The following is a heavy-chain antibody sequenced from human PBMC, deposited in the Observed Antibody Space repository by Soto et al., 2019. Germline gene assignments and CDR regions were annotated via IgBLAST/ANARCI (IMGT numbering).Heavy chain of an antibody. CDR1: GPSVTSGSYF. CDR2: IDTRGAT. CDR3: AVHRATPGAALSNWFGH. Sequence: SEALSLTWSVSGPSVTSGSYFWTGVRQAPGEGLQWIGYIDTRGATNYNPSLQSRLSMSLDTSGNHFSLRLPSVTVAQTAVYYCAVHRATPGAALSNWFGHWGQGTLVTVSS. D-gene: IGHD1-26*01. V-gene: IGHV4-31*02. J-gene: IGHJ5*02.